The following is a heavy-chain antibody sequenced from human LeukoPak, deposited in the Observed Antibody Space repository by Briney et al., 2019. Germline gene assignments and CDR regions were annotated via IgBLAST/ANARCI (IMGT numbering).Heavy chain of an antibody. V-gene: IGHV1-2*02. D-gene: IGHD1-26*01. Sequence: ASVKVSCKASGYTFTSYGISWVRQAPGQGLEWMGWINPNSGGTNYAQKFQGRVTMTRDTSISTAYMELSRLRSDDTAVYYCARVSLRVGATLSDYWGQGTLVTVSS. J-gene: IGHJ4*02. CDR3: ARVSLRVGATLSDY. CDR2: INPNSGGT. CDR1: GYTFTSYG.